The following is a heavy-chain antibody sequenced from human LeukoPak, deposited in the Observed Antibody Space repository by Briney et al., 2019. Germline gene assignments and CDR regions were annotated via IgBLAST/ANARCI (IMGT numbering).Heavy chain of an antibody. J-gene: IGHJ6*02. D-gene: IGHD6-19*01. CDR2: IYYSGST. CDR3: AGVPGIAVAGNYYYYGMDV. V-gene: IGHV4-31*03. CDR1: GGSISSGGYY. Sequence: SETLSLTCTVSGGSISSGGYYWSWIRQHPGKGLEWIGYIYYSGSTYYNPSLKSRVTISVDTSKNQFSLKLSSVTAADTAVYYCAGVPGIAVAGNYYYYGMDVWGQGTTVTVSS.